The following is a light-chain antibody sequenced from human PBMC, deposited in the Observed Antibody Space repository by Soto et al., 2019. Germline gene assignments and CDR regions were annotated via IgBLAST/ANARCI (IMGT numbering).Light chain of an antibody. CDR2: GAS. V-gene: IGKV3-15*01. Sequence: EIAMTQSPATLSVSPGERATLSCRASQSVSSNLAWYQQKPGQAPRLLIYGASTRATGIPARFSGSGSGTEFTLTISSLQSEDFAVYYCQQYNNWPPGLTFGGGTKVDIK. CDR3: QQYNNWPPGLT. J-gene: IGKJ4*01. CDR1: QSVSSN.